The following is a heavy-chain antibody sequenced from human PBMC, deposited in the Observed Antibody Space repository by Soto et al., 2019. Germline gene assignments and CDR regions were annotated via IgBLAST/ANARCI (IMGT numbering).Heavy chain of an antibody. CDR2: MNPNSGNT. V-gene: IGHV1-8*01. CDR3: ARGLHDFWSDTDYYYYMDV. CDR1: GYTFTSYD. Sequence: ASVKVSCKASGYTFTSYDINWVRQATGQGLEWMGWMNPNSGNTGYAQKFQSRVTMTRNTSISTAYMELSSLRSEDTAVYYCARGLHDFWSDTDYYYYMDVWGKGTTVTVSS. D-gene: IGHD3-3*01. J-gene: IGHJ6*03.